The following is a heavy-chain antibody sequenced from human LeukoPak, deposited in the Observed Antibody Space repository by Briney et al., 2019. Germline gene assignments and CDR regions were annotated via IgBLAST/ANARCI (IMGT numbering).Heavy chain of an antibody. CDR2: MSYDGSNK. CDR1: GFPFSTYA. J-gene: IGHJ4*02. CDR3: ARVAQGPHYFDY. V-gene: IGHV3-30-3*01. Sequence: PGRSLRLSCAASGFPFSTYAMHWVRQATGKGLEWVAVMSYDGSNKYYADSVKGRFTISRDNSKSTLYLQMNSLRAEDTAVYYCARVAQGPHYFDYWGQGTLVTVSS.